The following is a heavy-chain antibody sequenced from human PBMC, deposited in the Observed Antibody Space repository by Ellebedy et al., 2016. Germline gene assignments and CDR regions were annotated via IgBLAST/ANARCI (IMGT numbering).Heavy chain of an antibody. Sequence: GGSLRLXCAASGFIFSSYEMNWVRQAPGKGLEWVANIRPDGGEMNYLDSVRGRFTISRDNAKNSLFLQMDSLRAEDTALYYCSKSFDSWGQGTQVTVSS. J-gene: IGHJ4*02. CDR1: GFIFSSYE. V-gene: IGHV3-7*01. CDR3: SKSFDS. CDR2: IRPDGGEM.